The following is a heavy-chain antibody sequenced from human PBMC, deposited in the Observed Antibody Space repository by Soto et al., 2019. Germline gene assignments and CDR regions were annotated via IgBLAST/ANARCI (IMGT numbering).Heavy chain of an antibody. Sequence: ASVKVSCKASGYTFTGYYMHWVRQAPGQGLEWMGWINPNSGGTNYAQKFRGRVTMTRDTSISTAYMELSRLRSDDTAVYCCARAGSDFWSGYQDYFDYWGQGTLVTVSP. CDR1: GYTFTGYY. CDR2: INPNSGGT. J-gene: IGHJ4*02. CDR3: ARAGSDFWSGYQDYFDY. D-gene: IGHD3-3*01. V-gene: IGHV1-2*02.